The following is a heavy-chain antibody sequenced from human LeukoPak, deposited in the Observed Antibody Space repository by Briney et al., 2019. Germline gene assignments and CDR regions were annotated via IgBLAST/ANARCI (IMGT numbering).Heavy chain of an antibody. D-gene: IGHD5-24*01. Sequence: PGGSLRLSCAASGITFTSHVMSWVRQAPGKGLEWVSLISGSGGHTYYGDSVKGRFTISRDNSKSTLYLQMNSLRAEDTAVYYCAKGGVATMRDGYNYYYYYMEVWGRGTTVTVSS. J-gene: IGHJ6*03. V-gene: IGHV3-23*01. CDR2: ISGSGGHT. CDR1: GITFTSHV. CDR3: AKGGVATMRDGYNYYYYYMEV.